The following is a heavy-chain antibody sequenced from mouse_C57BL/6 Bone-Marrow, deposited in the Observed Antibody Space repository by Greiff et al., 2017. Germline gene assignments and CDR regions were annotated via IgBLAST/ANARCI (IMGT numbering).Heavy chain of an antibody. D-gene: IGHD2-4*01. J-gene: IGHJ1*03. CDR3: ARVLSTMIHSYWYFDV. Sequence: EVKLVESGGGLVKPGGSLKLSCAASGFTFSSYAMSWVRQTPETRLEWVATISDDGSYTYYPDNVKGRFTIYIDNAKNNLYLQMSHLKSEDTAMYYSARVLSTMIHSYWYFDVWGKGTTVTVSS. CDR1: GFTFSSYA. CDR2: ISDDGSYT. V-gene: IGHV5-4*03.